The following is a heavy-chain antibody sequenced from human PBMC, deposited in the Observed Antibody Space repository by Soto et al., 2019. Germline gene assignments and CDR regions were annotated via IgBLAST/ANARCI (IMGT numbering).Heavy chain of an antibody. Sequence: QMQLVQSGPEVKKPGTSVKVSCKASGFTFTSSAMQWVRQARGQRLEWIGWIVVGSGNTNYAQKFQERVTITRDMSTSTAYMELSSLRSEDTAVYYCAATTYYDILTGSYHSPYYYYYMDVWGKGTTVTVSS. V-gene: IGHV1-58*02. CDR2: IVVGSGNT. J-gene: IGHJ6*03. CDR3: AATTYYDILTGSYHSPYYYYYMDV. CDR1: GFTFTSSA. D-gene: IGHD3-9*01.